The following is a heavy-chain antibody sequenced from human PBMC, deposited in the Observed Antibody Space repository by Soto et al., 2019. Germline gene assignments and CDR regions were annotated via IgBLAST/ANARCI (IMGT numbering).Heavy chain of an antibody. V-gene: IGHV1-46*03. CDR3: ANDGVGAIRRPFAY. CDR1: RYAFTSYC. D-gene: IGHD3-3*01. CDR2: INPSGGNT. Sequence: ATLDVSCKAARYAFTSYCIHWVRHAPGKRIERMGIINPSGGNTSSAQKFQGRVTMRRDTSTSTVYMERSNLRSEHTDVEKCANDGVGAIRRPFAYW. J-gene: IGHJ4*01.